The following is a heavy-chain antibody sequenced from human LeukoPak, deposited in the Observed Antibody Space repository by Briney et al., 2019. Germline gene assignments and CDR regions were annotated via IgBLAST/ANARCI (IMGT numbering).Heavy chain of an antibody. CDR2: IWYDGSNK. D-gene: IGHD2-2*01. Sequence: GGSLRLSCAASGFTFSSYGMHWVRQAPGKGLEWVAVIWYDGSNKYYADSVKGRFTISRDNSKNTLYLQMNSLRAEDTAVYYCARDLQLGYQLHPMGGNDYWGQGTLVTVSS. CDR1: GFTFSSYG. J-gene: IGHJ4*02. V-gene: IGHV3-33*01. CDR3: ARDLQLGYQLHPMGGNDY.